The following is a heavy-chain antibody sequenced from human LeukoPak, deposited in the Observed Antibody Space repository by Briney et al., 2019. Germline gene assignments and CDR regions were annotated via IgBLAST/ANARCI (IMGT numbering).Heavy chain of an antibody. D-gene: IGHD5-12*01. Sequence: GGSLRLSCAASGFTFSSYEMNWVRQAPAKGLEWVSYISSSGSTIYYADSVKGRFTISRDNAKNSLYLQMNSLRAEDTAVYYCANLALVATIGEGFDYWGQGTLVTVSS. CDR2: ISSSGSTI. J-gene: IGHJ4*02. CDR3: ANLALVATIGEGFDY. CDR1: GFTFSSYE. V-gene: IGHV3-48*03.